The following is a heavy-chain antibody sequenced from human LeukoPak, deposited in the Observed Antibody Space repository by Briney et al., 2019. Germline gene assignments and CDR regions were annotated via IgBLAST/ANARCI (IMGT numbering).Heavy chain of an antibody. CDR1: GFTFTDYW. CDR3: ARDGTAPGLYFDL. D-gene: IGHD6-13*01. CDR2: IRQDGGEK. Sequence: GGSLRLSCAISGFTFTDYWMNWVRQAPGKGLEWVASIRQDGGEKYYLDSVKGRFTISRDNTKDSLYLQLSALRAEDTAVYYCARDGTAPGLYFDLWGQGTLVTVSS. J-gene: IGHJ4*01. V-gene: IGHV3-7*01.